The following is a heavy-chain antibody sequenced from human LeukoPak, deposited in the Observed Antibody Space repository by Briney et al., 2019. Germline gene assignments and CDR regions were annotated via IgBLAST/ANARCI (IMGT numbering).Heavy chain of an antibody. J-gene: IGHJ4*02. D-gene: IGHD5-18*01. CDR1: GGSFSGYY. V-gene: IGHV4-34*01. CDR2: INHSGST. Sequence: SETLSLTCAVYGGSFSGYYWSWIRQPPGKGLGWIGEINHSGSTNHNPSLKSRVTISVDTSKNQFSLKLSSVTAADTAVYYCARGLNTAMVTEEAGYYFDYWGQGTLVTVSS. CDR3: ARGLNTAMVTEEAGYYFDY.